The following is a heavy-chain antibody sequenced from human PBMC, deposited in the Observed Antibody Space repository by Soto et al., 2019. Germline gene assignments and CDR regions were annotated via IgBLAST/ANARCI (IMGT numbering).Heavy chain of an antibody. CDR3: ARDGGTAMVLDP. J-gene: IGHJ5*02. CDR1: GGSISSGGYY. D-gene: IGHD5-18*01. Sequence: SETLSLTCTVSGGSISSGGYYWSWIRQHPGKGLEWIGYIYHSGSTYYNPSLKSRATISLDASKNRFSLNLSSVTVADTAMYYCARDGGTAMVLDPWGQGILVTVSP. V-gene: IGHV4-31*03. CDR2: IYHSGST.